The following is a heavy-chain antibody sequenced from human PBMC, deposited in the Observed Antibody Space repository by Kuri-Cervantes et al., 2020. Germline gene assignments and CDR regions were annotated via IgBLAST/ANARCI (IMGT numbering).Heavy chain of an antibody. J-gene: IGHJ4*02. Sequence: GGSLRFSCAASGFTFDDYAMHWVRQAPGKGLEWVSGISWNSGSIGYADSVKGRFTISRDNSKNTLYLQMNSLRAEDTAVYYCARLYCSSTSCSFFDYWGQGTLVTVSS. CDR1: GFTFDDYA. CDR2: ISWNSGSI. V-gene: IGHV3-9*01. D-gene: IGHD2-2*01. CDR3: ARLYCSSTSCSFFDY.